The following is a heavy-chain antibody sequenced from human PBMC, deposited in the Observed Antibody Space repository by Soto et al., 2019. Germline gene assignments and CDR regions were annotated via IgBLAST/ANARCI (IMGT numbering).Heavy chain of an antibody. CDR3: AKVIYDYGGMDV. D-gene: IGHD4-17*01. CDR2: ISGSGGST. CDR1: GITFSSYA. J-gene: IGHJ6*02. Sequence: VGSLRLSCAASGITFSSYAMSWVRQAPGKGLEWVSAISGSGGSTYYADSVKGRFTISRDNSKNTLYLQMNSLRAEDTAVYYCAKVIYDYGGMDVWGQGTTVTVSS. V-gene: IGHV3-23*01.